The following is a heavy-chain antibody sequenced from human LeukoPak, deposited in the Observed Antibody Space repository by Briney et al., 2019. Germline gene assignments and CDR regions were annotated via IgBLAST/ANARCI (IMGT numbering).Heavy chain of an antibody. CDR3: ARDPKGYCSGGSCYSYYYYYYMDV. Sequence: ASVTVSCKASGYTFTGYYMHWVRQAPGQGLEWMGWINPNSGGTNYAQKFQGRVTMTRDTSISTAYMELSRLRSDDTAVYYCARDPKGYCSGGSCYSYYYYYYMDVWGKGTTVTVSS. CDR2: INPNSGGT. J-gene: IGHJ6*03. CDR1: GYTFTGYY. V-gene: IGHV1-2*02. D-gene: IGHD2-15*01.